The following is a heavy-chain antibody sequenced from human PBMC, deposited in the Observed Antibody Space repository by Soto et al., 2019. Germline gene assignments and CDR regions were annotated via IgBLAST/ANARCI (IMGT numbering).Heavy chain of an antibody. D-gene: IGHD4-17*01. J-gene: IGHJ4*02. CDR2: ISSSGGST. Sequence: PGGSLRLSCAASGFTFSSYAMSWVRQAPGEGLEWVSTISSSGGSTYYADSVKGRFTISRDNSKNTLYLQMNSLRAEDTAVYYCAKSPHDYSHDYWGQGTLVTVSS. CDR1: GFTFSSYA. V-gene: IGHV3-23*01. CDR3: AKSPHDYSHDY.